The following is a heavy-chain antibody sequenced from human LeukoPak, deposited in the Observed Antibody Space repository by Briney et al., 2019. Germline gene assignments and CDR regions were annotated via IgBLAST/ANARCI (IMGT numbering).Heavy chain of an antibody. Sequence: SETLSLTCSVSGGSISSYYWSWIRQPPGKGLEWIGCINYSGSNYSNPSLKSRITISVDTSKNQFSLQLSSVTAADTAVYYCASSRIVVEPWGSYYYYMDVWGKGTTVTVSS. CDR1: GGSISSYY. D-gene: IGHD2-15*01. CDR2: INYSGSN. V-gene: IGHV4-59*12. CDR3: ASSRIVVEPWGSYYYYMDV. J-gene: IGHJ6*03.